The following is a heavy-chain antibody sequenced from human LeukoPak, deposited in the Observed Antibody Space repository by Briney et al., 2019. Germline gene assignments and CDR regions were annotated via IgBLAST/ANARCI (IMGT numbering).Heavy chain of an antibody. D-gene: IGHD2/OR15-2a*01. J-gene: IGHJ4*02. CDR3: ARDYFPHGLLAIVFVK. V-gene: IGHV3-7*01. CDR1: GFTFSNSY. Sequence: PGGSLRLSCAASGFTFSNSYMSWVRQAPGKGLEWVANIGYDGSQKNYVDSVKGRFTISRDNAKNSLYLQIDSLRAEDTAIYYCARDYFPHGLLAIVFVKWGQETLLTVSS. CDR2: IGYDGSQK.